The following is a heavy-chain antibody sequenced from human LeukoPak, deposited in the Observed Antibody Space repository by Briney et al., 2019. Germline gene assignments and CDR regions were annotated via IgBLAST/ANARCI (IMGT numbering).Heavy chain of an antibody. CDR3: ARAGYCTNGVCFLLLEY. J-gene: IGHJ4*02. Sequence: PSETLSLTCTVSGGSISSGGYYWSWIRQHPGTGLEWIGYIYYSGSTNYNPSLKSRVTISVDTSKNQFSLKLSSVTAADTAVYYCARAGYCTNGVCFLLLEYWGQGTLVTVSS. CDR2: IYYSGST. V-gene: IGHV4-61*08. D-gene: IGHD2-8*01. CDR1: GGSISSGGYY.